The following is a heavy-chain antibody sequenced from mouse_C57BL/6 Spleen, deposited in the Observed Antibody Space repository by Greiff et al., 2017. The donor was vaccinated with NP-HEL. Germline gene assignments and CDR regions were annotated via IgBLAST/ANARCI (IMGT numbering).Heavy chain of an antibody. D-gene: IGHD2-2*01. V-gene: IGHV5-6*01. CDR2: ISSGGSYT. Sequence: EVQGVESGGDLVKPGGSLKLSCAASGFTFSSYGMSWVRQTPDKRLEWVATISSGGSYTYYLDSVKGRFTISRDNAKNTLYLQMSSLKSEDTAMYYCARQMVTTWYFDVWGTGTTVTVSS. J-gene: IGHJ1*03. CDR1: GFTFSSYG. CDR3: ARQMVTTWYFDV.